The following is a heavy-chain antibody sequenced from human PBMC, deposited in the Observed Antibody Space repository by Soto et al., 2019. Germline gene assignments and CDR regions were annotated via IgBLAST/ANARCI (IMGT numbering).Heavy chain of an antibody. Sequence: VQLLESGGGLVQPGGSLRLSCAASGFTFSSYAMTWVRQAPGKGLQWVSAISGSGGSTYYADSVKGRFTISRDNSENTLYLQMNSLRAEDTAVYSCAKDSALRVKDHWGQGTLFTVSS. D-gene: IGHD2-21*01. CDR2: ISGSGGST. V-gene: IGHV3-23*01. CDR1: GFTFSSYA. CDR3: AKDSALRVKDH. J-gene: IGHJ4*02.